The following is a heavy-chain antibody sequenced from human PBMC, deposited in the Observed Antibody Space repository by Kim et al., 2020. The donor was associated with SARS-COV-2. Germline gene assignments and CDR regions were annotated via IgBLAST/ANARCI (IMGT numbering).Heavy chain of an antibody. CDR3: ARDGPRAGVRFLEWQLD. CDR1: GFTFSSYG. D-gene: IGHD3-3*01. J-gene: IGHJ4*01. Sequence: GGSLRLSCAASGFTFSSYGMHWVRQAPGKGLEWMAVIWYDGSNKYYADSVKGRFTISRDNSKNTLYLQMNSLRAEDTAVYYCARDGPRAGVRFLEWQLD. V-gene: IGHV3-33*01. CDR2: IWYDGSNK.